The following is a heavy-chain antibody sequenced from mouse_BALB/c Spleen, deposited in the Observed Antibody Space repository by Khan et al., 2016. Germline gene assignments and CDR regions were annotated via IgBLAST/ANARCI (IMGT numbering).Heavy chain of an antibody. CDR2: INPDSSTI. CDR1: GFDFSRYW. V-gene: IGHV4-1*02. CDR3: ARPNDGYFTSWFAY. J-gene: IGHJ3*01. D-gene: IGHD2-3*01. Sequence: EVQLQESGGGLVQPGGSLKLSCAASGFDFSRYWMSWVRQAPGKGLEWIGEINPDSSTINFTPSLKDKFIISRDNAKNTLYLQMSKVRSEDTALYYCARPNDGYFTSWFAYWGQGTLVTVSA.